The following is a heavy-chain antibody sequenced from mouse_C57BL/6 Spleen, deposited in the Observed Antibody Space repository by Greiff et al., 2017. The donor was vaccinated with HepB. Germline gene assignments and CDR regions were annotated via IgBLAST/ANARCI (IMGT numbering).Heavy chain of an antibody. V-gene: IGHV1-69*01. CDR2: IDPSDSYT. CDR3: ARGLDSSGYREENY. CDR1: GYTFTSYW. J-gene: IGHJ2*01. Sequence: VQLQQPGAELVMPGASVKLSCKASGYTFTSYWMHWVKQRPGQGLEWIGEIDPSDSYTNYNQKFKGKSTLTVDKSSSTAYMQLSSLTSEDSAVYYWARGLDSSGYREENYWGQGTTLTVSS. D-gene: IGHD3-2*02.